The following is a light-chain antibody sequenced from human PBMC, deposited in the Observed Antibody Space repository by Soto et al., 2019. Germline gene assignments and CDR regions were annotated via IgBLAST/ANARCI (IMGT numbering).Light chain of an antibody. CDR3: QXSYTTPQT. V-gene: IGKV1-39*01. Sequence: DIHVTQSPSSVSASVGDPVTITCRAGQDIGSWLTWYQQKPGKAPKLLIYAESSLQSGVPSRLSGSGSGTDLNLTISSLQPEDFATYYCQXSYTTPQTFGQGTKVDI. CDR1: QDIGSW. J-gene: IGKJ1*01. CDR2: AES.